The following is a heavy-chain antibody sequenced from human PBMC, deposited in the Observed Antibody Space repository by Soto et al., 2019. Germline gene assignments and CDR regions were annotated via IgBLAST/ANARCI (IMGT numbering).Heavy chain of an antibody. Sequence: ELQLVESGGGLVQPGGSLKLSCAASGFTFSGSVIHWVRQASGKGLEWVGHIGRKANNYATTYAASVKGRFSIFRDDSETTAYLQMISVKTEDTAVYYWSRQDCSGGACQHPNWGQGTLVTVSS. CDR1: GFTFSGSV. V-gene: IGHV3-73*02. D-gene: IGHD2-15*01. CDR3: SRQDCSGGACQHPN. J-gene: IGHJ4*02. CDR2: IGRKANNYAT.